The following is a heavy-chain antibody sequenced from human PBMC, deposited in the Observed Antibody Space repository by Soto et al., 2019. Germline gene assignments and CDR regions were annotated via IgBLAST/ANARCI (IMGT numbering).Heavy chain of an antibody. CDR3: ARHTYGPHDS. CDR1: GYTFTDLY. J-gene: IGHJ5*02. Sequence: ASVKVSCKASGYTFTDLYIHWVRQAPGLGLEWMGLIDPNSGGSRKTQKFQGSLTMTRDTSTSTVYMELSSLRSDDTAVYYCARHTYGPHDSWGQGPLAPAPS. D-gene: IGHD2-8*01. V-gene: IGHV1-2*02. CDR2: IDPNSGGS.